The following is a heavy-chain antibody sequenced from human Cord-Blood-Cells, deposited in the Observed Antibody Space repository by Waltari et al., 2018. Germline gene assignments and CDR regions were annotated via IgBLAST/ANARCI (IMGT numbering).Heavy chain of an antibody. Sequence: QVQPVQSGAEVKKPGASVKVSCKASGYTFTGYYMHWVRQAPGQGLEWMGWINPNSGGTNYAQKFQGRVTMTRDTSISTAYMELSRLRSDDTAVYYCARDFASPNIAAAGTPSDYWGQGTLVTVSS. V-gene: IGHV1-2*02. D-gene: IGHD6-13*01. CDR2: INPNSGGT. CDR3: ARDFASPNIAAAGTPSDY. J-gene: IGHJ4*02. CDR1: GYTFTGYY.